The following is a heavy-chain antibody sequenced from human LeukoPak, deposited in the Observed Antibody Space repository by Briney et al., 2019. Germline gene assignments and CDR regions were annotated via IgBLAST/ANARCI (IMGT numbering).Heavy chain of an antibody. CDR1: GFTFSSYA. D-gene: IGHD5/OR15-5a*01. Sequence: PGGSLRLSCAASGFTFSSYAMSWVRQAPGKGLEWVSAISGSGGSTYYADSVKGRFTISRDNSKNTLYLQMNSLRAEDTAVYYCARGIVYVEDNFDYWGQGTLVTVSS. J-gene: IGHJ4*02. CDR3: ARGIVYVEDNFDY. CDR2: ISGSGGST. V-gene: IGHV3-23*01.